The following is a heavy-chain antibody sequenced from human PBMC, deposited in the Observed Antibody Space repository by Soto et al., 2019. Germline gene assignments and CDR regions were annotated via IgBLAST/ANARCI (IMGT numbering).Heavy chain of an antibody. J-gene: IGHJ4*02. V-gene: IGHV1-2*02. Sequence: SSVKVSCKASGYTFTGYYMHWVRQAPGQGLEWMGWINPNSGGTNYAQKFQGRVTMTRDTSISTAYMELSRLRYDDTAVYYCARAPYSSGCFFEYWGQGTRVTVSS. CDR3: ARAPYSSGCFFEY. CDR2: INPNSGGT. CDR1: GYTFTGYY. D-gene: IGHD6-19*01.